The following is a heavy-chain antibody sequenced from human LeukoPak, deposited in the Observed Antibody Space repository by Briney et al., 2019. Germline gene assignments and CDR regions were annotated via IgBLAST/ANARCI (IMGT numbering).Heavy chain of an antibody. CDR2: IKQDGSEK. Sequence: GGSLRLSCAASGFTFSSYWMSWVRQAPGKGLEWVANIKQDGSEKYYVDSVKGRFTISRDNAKNSLYLQMNSLGAEDTAVYYCAREVGYYYFDYWGQGTLVTVSS. J-gene: IGHJ4*02. V-gene: IGHV3-7*01. CDR1: GFTFSSYW. D-gene: IGHD1-26*01. CDR3: AREVGYYYFDY.